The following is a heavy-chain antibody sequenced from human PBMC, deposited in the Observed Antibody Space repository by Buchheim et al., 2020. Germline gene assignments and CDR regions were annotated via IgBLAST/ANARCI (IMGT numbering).Heavy chain of an antibody. D-gene: IGHD1-26*01. CDR1: GFAFSTFG. J-gene: IGHJ4*02. Sequence: QEELVESGGGVVYPGSSLRLSCAVAGFAFSTFGMHWVRQAPGKGLEWVAAISYSGNNNFYAESVKGRFTISRDNFKNTLHLPMNSLRPEDTAVYYCARGSPKWTPRYFDSWGQGTL. CDR3: ARGSPKWTPRYFDS. CDR2: ISYSGNNN. V-gene: IGHV3-30*03.